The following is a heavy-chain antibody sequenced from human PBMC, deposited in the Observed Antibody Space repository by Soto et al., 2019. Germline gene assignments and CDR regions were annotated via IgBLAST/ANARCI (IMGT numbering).Heavy chain of an antibody. J-gene: IGHJ5*02. CDR2: IYYSGST. D-gene: IGHD3-10*01. CDR3: ARDRVVRGVIGWFDP. V-gene: IGHV4-31*03. Sequence: QVQLQESGPGLVKPSQTLSLTCTVSVGSISSGGYYWSWIRQHPGKGLEWIGYIYYSGSTYYNPSLKSRVTIXXAXSXXQSSLKLSSVTAADTAVYYCARDRVVRGVIGWFDPWGQGTLVTVSS. CDR1: VGSISSGGYY.